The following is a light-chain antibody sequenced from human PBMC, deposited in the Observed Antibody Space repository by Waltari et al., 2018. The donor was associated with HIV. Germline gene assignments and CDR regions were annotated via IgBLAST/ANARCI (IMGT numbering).Light chain of an antibody. CDR1: SSNIATNT. Sequence: QSVLTQPPSASGTPGQRVTISCSGSSSNIATNTVNWYQQLPGTAPKLLIYTNKQRPSGVPARLSGSKSGTSASLAISGLQSDDDADYYCATWDDSLNGWVFGGGTRLTVL. CDR3: ATWDDSLNGWV. J-gene: IGLJ3*02. CDR2: TNK. V-gene: IGLV1-44*01.